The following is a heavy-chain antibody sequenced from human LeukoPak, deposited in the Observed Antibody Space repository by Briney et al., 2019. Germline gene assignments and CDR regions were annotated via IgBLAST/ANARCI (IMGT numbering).Heavy chain of an antibody. J-gene: IGHJ3*02. CDR1: GFTFRDYY. V-gene: IGHV3-11*04. Sequence: GGSLRLSCAASGFTFRDYYMGWMRQAPGKGLEWILYITNSGTTTYIADPVKGRFAISRDNANSSLYLQMNSLRAEDTAVYYCARAFNDAFDIWGQGTVVTVSS. CDR3: ARAFNDAFDI. CDR2: ITNSGTTT.